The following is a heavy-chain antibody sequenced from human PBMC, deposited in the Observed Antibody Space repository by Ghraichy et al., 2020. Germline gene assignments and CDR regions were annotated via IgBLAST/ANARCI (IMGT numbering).Heavy chain of an antibody. CDR3: ARRGDDILTGHDAFDI. D-gene: IGHD3-9*01. CDR2: ISAYNGNT. V-gene: IGHV1-18*01. J-gene: IGHJ3*02. CDR1: GYTFTIYG. Sequence: ASVKVSCKASGYTFTIYGISWVRQAPGQGLEWMGWISAYNGNTNYAQRLQGRVTMTTDTSTTTAYMELRSLRSDDTAVYYCARRGDDILTGHDAFDIWGQGTMVTVSS.